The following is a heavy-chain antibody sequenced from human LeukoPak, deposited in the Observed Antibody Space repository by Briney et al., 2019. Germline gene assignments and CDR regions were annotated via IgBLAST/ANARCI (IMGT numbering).Heavy chain of an antibody. CDR2: IWYDGSNK. CDR3: ASFEPHPNSSSWDYYYYGMDV. J-gene: IGHJ6*02. V-gene: IGHV3-33*01. CDR1: GFTFSSYG. Sequence: PGGSLRLSCAASGFTFSSYGMHWVRQAPGKGLEWVAVIWYDGSNKYYADSVKGRFTISRDNSKNTLCLQMNSLRAEDTAVYYCASFEPHPNSSSWDYYYYGMDVWGQGTTVTVSS. D-gene: IGHD6-13*01.